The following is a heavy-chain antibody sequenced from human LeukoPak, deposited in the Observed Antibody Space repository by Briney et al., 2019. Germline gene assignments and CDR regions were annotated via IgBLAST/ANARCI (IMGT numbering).Heavy chain of an antibody. CDR1: GFTFGDYA. CDR2: ISCYSGSI. CDR3: AKDIDRGYYYGIDD. Sequence: GSSVPLLCAASGFTFGDYAMQWVRQAPARGLAWVSCISCYSGSIGYADFVQGRFTISRDNAKNSLYLQMNSLRAEDTALYFYAKDIDRGYYYGIDDWGQGTTVTVSS. V-gene: IGHV3-9*01. J-gene: IGHJ6*02.